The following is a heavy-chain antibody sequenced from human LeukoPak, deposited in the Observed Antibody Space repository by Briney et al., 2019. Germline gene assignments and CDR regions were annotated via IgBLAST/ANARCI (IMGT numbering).Heavy chain of an antibody. V-gene: IGHV4-39*01. CDR3: AAPTYYDSSGPYFGGYYFDY. CDR1: GGSISSSSYY. J-gene: IGHJ4*02. D-gene: IGHD3-22*01. Sequence: PSETLSLSCTVSGGSISSSSYYWGWIRQPPGKGLEWIGSIYYSGSTYYNPSLKSRVTISVDTSKNQFSLKLSSVTAADTAVYYRAAPTYYDSSGPYFGGYYFDYWGQGTLVTVSS. CDR2: IYYSGST.